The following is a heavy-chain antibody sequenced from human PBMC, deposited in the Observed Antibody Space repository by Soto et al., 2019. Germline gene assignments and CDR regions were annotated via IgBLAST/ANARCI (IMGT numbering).Heavy chain of an antibody. J-gene: IGHJ5*02. V-gene: IGHV1-18*04. CDR2: ISGFNGNT. D-gene: IGHD2-15*01. CDR3: AGGPRYCSSSTCFAGVTWFDP. CDR1: GYIFTSYG. Sequence: ASVKVSCKASGYIFTSYGISWVRQAPGRGLEWMGWISGFNGNTNYAQNVRGRVSMTTDKSTNTAYMELRSLTSDDTAVYYCAGGPRYCSSSTCFAGVTWFDPWGQGTPVTVSS.